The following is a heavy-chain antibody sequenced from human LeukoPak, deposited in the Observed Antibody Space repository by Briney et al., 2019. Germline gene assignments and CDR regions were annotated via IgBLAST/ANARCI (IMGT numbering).Heavy chain of an antibody. CDR3: ARGDSKRDY. CDR2: IYYSGST. J-gene: IGHJ4*02. CDR1: RGSISSSGYY. D-gene: IGHD2-15*01. Sequence: SETLSLTCTLSRGSISSSGYYWGWIRQPPGKGLEWIGSIYYSGSTYYNPSLKSRVTISVDTSKNQFSLKLSSVTAADTAVYYCARGDSKRDYWGQGTLVTVSS. V-gene: IGHV4-39*01.